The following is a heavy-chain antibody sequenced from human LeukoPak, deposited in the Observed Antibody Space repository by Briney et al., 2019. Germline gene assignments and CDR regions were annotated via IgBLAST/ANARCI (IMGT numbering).Heavy chain of an antibody. D-gene: IGHD6-19*01. CDR2: IWYDGSNK. CDR1: GFTFSSYG. V-gene: IGHV3-33*03. J-gene: IGHJ3*02. Sequence: TGGSLRLSCAASGFTFSSYGMHWVRQAPGKGLEWVAVIWYDGSNKYYADSVKGRFTISRDNSKNSLYLQMNSLRTEDTALYYCAKDDPWLAPHDAFDIWGQGTMVTVSS. CDR3: AKDDPWLAPHDAFDI.